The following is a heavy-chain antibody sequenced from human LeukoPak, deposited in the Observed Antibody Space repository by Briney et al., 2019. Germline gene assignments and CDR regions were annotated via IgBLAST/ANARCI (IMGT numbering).Heavy chain of an antibody. V-gene: IGHV3-11*04. CDR1: GFTFSDYY. CDR2: ISSSGSTI. J-gene: IGHJ3*02. CDR3: AKWAHCSSTSCPGLDAFDI. Sequence: GGSLRLSCAASGFTFSDYYMSWIRQAPGKGLEWVSYISSSGSTIYYADSVKGRFTISRDNAKNSLYLQMNSLRAEDTAVYYCAKWAHCSSTSCPGLDAFDIWGQGTMVTVSS. D-gene: IGHD2-2*01.